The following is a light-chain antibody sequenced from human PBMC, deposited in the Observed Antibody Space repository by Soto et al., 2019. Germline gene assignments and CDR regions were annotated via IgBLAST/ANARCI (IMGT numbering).Light chain of an antibody. Sequence: QYALTQPASVSGSPGQSITISCTGTSSDVGGYNYVSWYQHHPGKAPKLIIYEVSNRPSGVSNRFSGSKSGNTASLTISGLQAEDETDYYCSAYTSDNTLVFGGGTKLTVL. CDR2: EVS. CDR3: SAYTSDNTLV. V-gene: IGLV2-14*01. CDR1: SSDVGGYNY. J-gene: IGLJ2*01.